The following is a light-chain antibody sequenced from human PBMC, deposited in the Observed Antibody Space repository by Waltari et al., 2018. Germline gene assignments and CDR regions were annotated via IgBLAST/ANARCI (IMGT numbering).Light chain of an antibody. CDR3: NSFTSSNTVI. V-gene: IGLV2-14*03. CDR2: DVR. CDR1: SSDSGRYND. J-gene: IGLJ2*01. Sequence: QSALTQPASVSGSPGQSITISCPGTSSDSGRYNDVSWFQQHPGKAPKLMIYDVRNRPSGVSNRFSGSKSDYTASLTISGLQAEDEAVYFCNSFTSSNTVIFGGGTKLTV.